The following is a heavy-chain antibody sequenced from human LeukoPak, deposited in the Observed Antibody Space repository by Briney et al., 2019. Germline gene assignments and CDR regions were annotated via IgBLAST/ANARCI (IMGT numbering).Heavy chain of an antibody. CDR2: ISYDGSNK. Sequence: GGSLRLSCAASGFTFSSYAMHWVRQAPGKGLEWVAVISYDGSNKYYADSVKGRFTISRDNSKNTLYLQMNSLRAEDTAVYYCARVSVVIRGIDYWGQGTLVTVSS. V-gene: IGHV3-30-3*01. CDR3: ARVSVVIRGIDY. D-gene: IGHD3-22*01. J-gene: IGHJ4*02. CDR1: GFTFSSYA.